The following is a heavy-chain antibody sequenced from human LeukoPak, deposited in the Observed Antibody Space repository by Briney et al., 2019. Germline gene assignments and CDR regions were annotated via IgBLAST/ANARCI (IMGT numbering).Heavy chain of an antibody. D-gene: IGHD1-26*01. CDR2: IYYSGST. Sequence: PSETLSLTCTVSGGSISSSSYYWGWVRQPPGKGLEWIGSIYYSGSTYYNPSLKGRVTISVDTSKNQFSLKLSSVTAADTAVYYCARRRGATTFDYWGQGTLVTVSS. CDR1: GGSISSSSYY. V-gene: IGHV4-39*01. CDR3: ARRRGATTFDY. J-gene: IGHJ4*02.